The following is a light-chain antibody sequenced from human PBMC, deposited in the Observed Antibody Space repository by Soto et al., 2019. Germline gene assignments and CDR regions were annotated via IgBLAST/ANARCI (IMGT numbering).Light chain of an antibody. Sequence: EIVLTQSPGTLSLSPGERATLSCRASQSVSSSYLAWYQQKPGQAPRLLIYGASSRATGIPDRFSGSGSGTDFTLTSRLEPEDFAVYYCQQYGSSPLTFGQGTKVEIK. V-gene: IGKV3-20*01. CDR1: QSVSSSY. CDR3: QQYGSSPLT. CDR2: GAS. J-gene: IGKJ1*01.